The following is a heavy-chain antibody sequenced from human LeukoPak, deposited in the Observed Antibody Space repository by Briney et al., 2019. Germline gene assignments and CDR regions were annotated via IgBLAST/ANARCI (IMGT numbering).Heavy chain of an antibody. CDR3: ARDMSAGGIDY. D-gene: IGHD6-13*01. Sequence: ASVKVSCKASGYTFTSYYMHWVRQAPGQGLEWMGWLNPDSGATDYAQTFQGRVTMTRDTSITTAYMELNRLRSDDTAVYYCARDMSAGGIDYWGQGSLVTVSS. V-gene: IGHV1-2*02. J-gene: IGHJ4*02. CDR1: GYTFTSYY. CDR2: LNPDSGAT.